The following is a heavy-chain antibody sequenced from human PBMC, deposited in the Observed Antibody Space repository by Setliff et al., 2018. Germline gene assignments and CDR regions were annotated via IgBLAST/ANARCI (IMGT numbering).Heavy chain of an antibody. V-gene: IGHV3-48*03. CDR2: INSGGSLI. Sequence: LRLSCAAPEFTFSNYEMNWVRQDPGKGLEWVSYINSGGSLIYYADSVKGRFTISRDNAKSSLYLQMNSLRAEDTAVYYCARDLIRGTPNWFDPWGQGTLVTVSS. CDR3: ARDLIRGTPNWFDP. J-gene: IGHJ5*02. CDR1: EFTFSNYE. D-gene: IGHD3-10*01.